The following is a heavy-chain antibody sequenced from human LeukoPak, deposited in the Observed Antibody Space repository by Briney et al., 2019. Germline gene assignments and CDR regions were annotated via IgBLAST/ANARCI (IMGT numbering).Heavy chain of an antibody. D-gene: IGHD2-15*01. J-gene: IGHJ3*02. CDR3: ARAIVGDSDFDTQFDI. V-gene: IGHV3-48*01. Sequence: GGSLRLSCVASGFTFSSYSMSWVRQAPGKGLEWISYITTSSSTAYYADSVKGRFTISRDNAGNSLYLQMNSLRAEDTAVYYCARAIVGDSDFDTQFDIWGQGTLVTV. CDR2: ITTSSSTA. CDR1: GFTFSSYS.